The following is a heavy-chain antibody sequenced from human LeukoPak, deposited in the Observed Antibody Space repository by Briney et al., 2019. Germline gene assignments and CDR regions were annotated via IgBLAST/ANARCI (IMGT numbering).Heavy chain of an antibody. CDR3: ARDLVGATWGY. CDR1: GGSISSYY. J-gene: IGHJ4*02. D-gene: IGHD1-26*01. V-gene: IGHV4-59*12. CDR2: IYYSGST. Sequence: SETLSLTCTVSGGSISSYYWSWIRQPPGKGLEWIGYIYYSGSTNYNPSLRSRVTISVDTSKNQFSLKLSSVTAADTAVYYCARDLVGATWGYWGQGTLVTVSS.